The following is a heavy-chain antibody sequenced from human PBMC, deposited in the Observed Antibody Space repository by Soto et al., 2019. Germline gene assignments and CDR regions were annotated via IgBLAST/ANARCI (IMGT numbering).Heavy chain of an antibody. J-gene: IGHJ4*02. CDR1: GFTFSSYA. Sequence: EVQLLESGGGLVQPGGSLRLSCAASGFTFSSYAMSWVRQAPGKGLEWVSAISGSGGSTYYADSVKGRFTISRDNSKNTLCLQMNSLRAEDTAVYYCAKERRDIVVVVAALRGFDYWGQGTLVTVSS. CDR2: ISGSGGST. V-gene: IGHV3-23*01. D-gene: IGHD2-15*01. CDR3: AKERRDIVVVVAALRGFDY.